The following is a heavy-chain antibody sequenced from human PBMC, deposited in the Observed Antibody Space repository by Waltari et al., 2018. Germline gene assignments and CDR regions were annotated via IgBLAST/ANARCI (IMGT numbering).Heavy chain of an antibody. CDR2: FDPEDGET. J-gene: IGHJ4*02. Sequence: QVQLVQSGAEVKQPGASVKVPCKVSGYTLTAFSMHWVRQAPGKGLEWMGGFDPEDGETIYAQKFQGRVTMTEDTSTDTAYMELSSLRSEDTAVYYCATLITRVQGVMVYWGQGTLVTVSS. V-gene: IGHV1-24*01. CDR1: GYTLTAFS. D-gene: IGHD3-10*01. CDR3: ATLITRVQGVMVY.